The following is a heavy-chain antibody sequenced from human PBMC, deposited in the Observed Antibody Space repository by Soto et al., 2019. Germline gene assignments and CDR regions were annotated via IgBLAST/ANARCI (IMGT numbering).Heavy chain of an antibody. V-gene: IGHV4-30-2*01. D-gene: IGHD2-2*01. CDR1: GGSLSSGGYS. CDR3: ARVPDR. Sequence: SETLSLTSAVSGGSLSSGGYSWSWIRQPPGEGLEWIGYIYHSGSTYYNPSLKSRVTISVDRSKNQFSLKLSSVTAADTAVYYCARVPDRGGQGTLVTVS. J-gene: IGHJ5*02. CDR2: IYHSGST.